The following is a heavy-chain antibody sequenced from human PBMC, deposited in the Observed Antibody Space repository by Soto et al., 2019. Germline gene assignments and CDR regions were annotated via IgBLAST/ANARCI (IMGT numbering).Heavy chain of an antibody. J-gene: IGHJ6*02. CDR1: GGTFSSYA. D-gene: IGHD3-22*01. V-gene: IGHV1-69*13. Sequence: SSLKVSCKASGGTFSSYAISWVRQAPGQGLEWMGGIIPIFGTANYAQKFQGRVTITADESTSTAYMELSSLRSEDTAVYYCASLTMILYGMDVWGQGTTVTVSS. CDR3: ASLTMILYGMDV. CDR2: IIPIFGTA.